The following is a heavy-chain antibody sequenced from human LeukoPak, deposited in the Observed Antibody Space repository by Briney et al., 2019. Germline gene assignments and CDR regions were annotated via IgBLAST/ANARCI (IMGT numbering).Heavy chain of an antibody. D-gene: IGHD3-22*01. CDR2: IMHAGSEK. J-gene: IGHJ4*02. V-gene: IGHV3-7*01. CDR1: GFTFSSYW. Sequence: GGSLRLSCAASGFTFSSYWMSWVRQAPGKGLEWVANIMHAGSEKYYVDSVKGRFTISRDNAKNSLYLQMNSLRAEDTAVYYCARWSRDYYDSSGYYSDYWGQGTLVTVSS. CDR3: ARWSRDYYDSSGYYSDY.